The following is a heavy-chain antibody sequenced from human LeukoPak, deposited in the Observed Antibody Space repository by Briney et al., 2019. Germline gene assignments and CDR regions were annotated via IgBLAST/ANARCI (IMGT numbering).Heavy chain of an antibody. CDR2: IYYSGST. CDR3: ARLRDSTCYHFDY. V-gene: IGHV4-59*01. J-gene: IGHJ4*02. Sequence: SETLSLTCTVSGGSINGYYWSWIRQPPGKGLEWIGDIYYSGSTNYNPSLKSRVTMSVDTSKKQLSLNLRSVTAADTAVYYCARLRDSTCYHFDYWGQGTLVTVSS. CDR1: GGSINGYY. D-gene: IGHD2/OR15-2a*01.